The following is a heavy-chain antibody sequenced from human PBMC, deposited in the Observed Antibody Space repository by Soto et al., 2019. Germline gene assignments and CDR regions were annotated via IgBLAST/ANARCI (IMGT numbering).Heavy chain of an antibody. Sequence: SETLSLTCTVSGGSISSYYWSWIRQPPGKGLEWIGYIYYSGSTNYNPSLKSRVTISVDTSKNQFSLKLSSVTAADTAVYYCARDPGSYYFDYWGQGTLVTVSS. D-gene: IGHD1-1*01. V-gene: IGHV4-59*12. CDR1: GGSISSYY. CDR2: IYYSGST. CDR3: ARDPGSYYFDY. J-gene: IGHJ4*02.